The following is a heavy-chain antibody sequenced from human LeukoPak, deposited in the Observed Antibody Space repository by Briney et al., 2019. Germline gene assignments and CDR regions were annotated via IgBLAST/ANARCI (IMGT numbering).Heavy chain of an antibody. D-gene: IGHD3-22*01. Sequence: ASVKVSCKASGYTFTGYYMHWVRQAPGQGLEWMGWINPNSGGTNYAQKFQGRVTMTRDTSISTAYMELSRPRSDDTAVYYCARGGTYYYDSSGYYSGAFDIWGQGTMVTVSS. V-gene: IGHV1-2*02. CDR3: ARGGTYYYDSSGYYSGAFDI. CDR2: INPNSGGT. J-gene: IGHJ3*02. CDR1: GYTFTGYY.